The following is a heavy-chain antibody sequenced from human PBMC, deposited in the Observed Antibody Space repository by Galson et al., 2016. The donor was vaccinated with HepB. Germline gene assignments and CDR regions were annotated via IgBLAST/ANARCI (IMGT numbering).Heavy chain of an antibody. CDR2: ISGSGGST. V-gene: IGHV3-23*01. Sequence: SLRLSCAASGFTFNTYAMSWVRQAPGKGLEWVSSISGSGGSTYYADSVKGRFTISRDNSRNTLYLQMHRLRAEDTAIDYCAKGNTVTTRLFDYWGQGTLVTVSS. D-gene: IGHD4-17*01. CDR1: GFTFNTYA. CDR3: AKGNTVTTRLFDY. J-gene: IGHJ4*02.